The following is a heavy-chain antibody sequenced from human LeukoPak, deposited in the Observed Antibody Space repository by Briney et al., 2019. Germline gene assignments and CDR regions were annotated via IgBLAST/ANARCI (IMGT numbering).Heavy chain of an antibody. V-gene: IGHV3-21*01. CDR2: ISSSSSYI. J-gene: IGHJ4*02. D-gene: IGHD3-9*01. CDR1: TFTSSSNS. CDR3: AKGYDILTQAVVVDY. Sequence: GRSLRPSCEASTFTSSSNSMSWVRHAPGEWLEWVSSISSSSSYIYYADSVKGRFTISRDNSKNTLYMQMNSLRAEATAVYYCAKGYDILTQAVVVDYWGQGTLVTVSS.